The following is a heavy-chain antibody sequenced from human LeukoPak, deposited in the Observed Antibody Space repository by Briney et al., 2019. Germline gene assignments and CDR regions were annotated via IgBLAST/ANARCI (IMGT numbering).Heavy chain of an antibody. J-gene: IGHJ4*02. V-gene: IGHV3-30*18. CDR3: AKLDGDFSFDY. D-gene: IGHD4-17*01. CDR1: GFTFSSYG. CDR2: ISYDGSNK. Sequence: GGSLRLSCAASGFTFSSYGMHWVRQAPGKGLEWVAVISYDGSNKYYADSVKGRFTISRDNSKNTLYLQMNSLRAEDTAVYYCAKLDGDFSFDYWGQGTLATVSS.